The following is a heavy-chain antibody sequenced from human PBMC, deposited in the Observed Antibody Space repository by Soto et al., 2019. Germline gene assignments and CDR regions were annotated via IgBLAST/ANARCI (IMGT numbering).Heavy chain of an antibody. CDR2: IYSGGST. J-gene: IGHJ5*02. CDR3: ARAGCISTTCNWFDP. CDR1: GFTVSNNY. Sequence: EVHLVESGGGLIQPGGSLRLSCAASGFTVSNNYMSWVRQAPGKGLEWVSVIYSGGSTYYADSVKGRFTISRDNSKNTLHLQRNSLRAEDTAVYYCARAGCISTTCNWFDPWGQGTLVTVSS. V-gene: IGHV3-53*01. D-gene: IGHD2-2*01.